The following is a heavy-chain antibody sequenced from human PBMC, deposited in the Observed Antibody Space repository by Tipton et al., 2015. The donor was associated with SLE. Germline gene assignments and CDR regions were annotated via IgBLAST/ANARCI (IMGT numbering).Heavy chain of an antibody. J-gene: IGHJ4*02. CDR2: IYYSGST. V-gene: IGHV4-39*07. D-gene: IGHD6-13*01. Sequence: TLSLTCTVSGGSISSSSYYWGWIRQPPGKGLEWIGSIYYSGSTYYNPSLKSRVTISVDTSKNQFSLKLSSVIAADTAVYYCSRIVAAAGTRYFDYWGQGTLVTVSS. CDR3: SRIVAAAGTRYFDY. CDR1: GGSISSSSYY.